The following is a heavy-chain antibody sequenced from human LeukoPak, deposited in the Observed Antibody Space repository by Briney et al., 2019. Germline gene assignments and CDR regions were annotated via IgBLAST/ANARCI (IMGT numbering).Heavy chain of an antibody. CDR3: AREGYYDSSGFDY. V-gene: IGHV4-30-2*01. D-gene: IGHD3-22*01. Sequence: TSETLSLTCAVSGGSISSGGYSWSWIRQPPGKGLEWIGYIYHSGSTYYNPSLKSRVTISVDRSKNQFSLKLSSVTAADTAVYYCAREGYYDSSGFDYWAREPWSPSPQ. J-gene: IGHJ4*02. CDR1: GGSISSGGYS. CDR2: IYHSGST.